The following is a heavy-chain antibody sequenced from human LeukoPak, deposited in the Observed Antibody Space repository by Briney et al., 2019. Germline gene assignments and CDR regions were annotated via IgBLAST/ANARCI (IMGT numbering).Heavy chain of an antibody. V-gene: IGHV3-23*01. CDR3: AKGAPSGSWYERSYYFDY. Sequence: GGSLRLSCAASGFTFSSYAMSWVRQAPGKGLEWVSAISGSGGSTYYADSVKGRFTISRDNSKNTLYLQMNSLRAEDTAVYYCAKGAPSGSWYERSYYFDYWGQGTLVTVSS. D-gene: IGHD6-13*01. J-gene: IGHJ4*02. CDR1: GFTFSSYA. CDR2: ISGSGGST.